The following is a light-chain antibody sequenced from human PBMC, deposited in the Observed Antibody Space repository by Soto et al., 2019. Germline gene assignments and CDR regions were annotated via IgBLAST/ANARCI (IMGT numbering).Light chain of an antibody. Sequence: DIQMTQSPSSLSASVGDRVTITCRASQSISSYLNWYQQKPGKAPKLLIYAASSLQSGVPSRFSGSGTGTDFTLTISSLQPEDFATYYCQQSYSTPLTFGGGTKV. CDR3: QQSYSTPLT. J-gene: IGKJ4*01. V-gene: IGKV1-39*01. CDR1: QSISSY. CDR2: AAS.